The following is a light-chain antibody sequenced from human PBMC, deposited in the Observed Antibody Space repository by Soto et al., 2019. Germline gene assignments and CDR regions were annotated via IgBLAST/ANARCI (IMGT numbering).Light chain of an antibody. CDR2: GAS. CDR1: QSVSSGY. V-gene: IGKV3-20*01. CDR3: QQYDSSPLFT. J-gene: IGKJ3*01. Sequence: EIVLTQSPGTLSLSPGGRATLSCRASQSVSSGYLAWYQQKPGQAPRLLIYGASSRATGIPDRFSGSGSGSDFTLTISRLESEDFAVYYCQQYDSSPLFTFGPGTKVDIK.